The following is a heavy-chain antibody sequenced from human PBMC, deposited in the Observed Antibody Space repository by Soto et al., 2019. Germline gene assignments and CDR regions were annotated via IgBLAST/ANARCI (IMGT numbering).Heavy chain of an antibody. CDR2: INAANGDT. CDR1: GYTFRTYP. D-gene: IGHD3-10*01. J-gene: IGHJ4*02. CDR3: ARKDYYGSGIYYFDH. V-gene: IGHV1-3*01. Sequence: QVQLVQSGAEVKKPGASVKVSCKASGYTFRTYPMHWVRQAPGRGLEWMGWINAANGDTGYSRTFQDRVTISRDISASTAYMELSSLRSEDTAVYYCARKDYYGSGIYYFDHWGQGILVTVSS.